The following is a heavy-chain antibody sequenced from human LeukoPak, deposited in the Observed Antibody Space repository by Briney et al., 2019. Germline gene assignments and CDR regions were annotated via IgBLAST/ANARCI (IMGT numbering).Heavy chain of an antibody. J-gene: IGHJ2*01. V-gene: IGHV4-4*07. D-gene: IGHD3-10*01. CDR3: ARDLWDLRFGERTNWYFDL. CDR2: IYTSGST. CDR1: GGSISSYY. Sequence: SETLSLTCTVSGGSISSYYWSWIRQPAGKGLEWIGRIYTSGSTNYNPFLKSRVTMSVDTSKNQFSLKLSSVTAADTAVYYCARDLWDLRFGERTNWYFDLWGRGTLVTVSS.